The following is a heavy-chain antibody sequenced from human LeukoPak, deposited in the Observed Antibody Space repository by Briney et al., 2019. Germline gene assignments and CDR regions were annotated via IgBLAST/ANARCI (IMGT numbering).Heavy chain of an antibody. CDR2: VSGSGRGT. V-gene: IGHV3-23*01. Sequence: GGSLRLSCATSGFSISSYAMSWVRQAPGKGLEWVAIVSGSGRGTYYADSVKDRFTVSRDFFTSTLYQNMTRLRAEDTAVYYCAKEAPHTAVLIALPEWNYIDSWGRGILVSVSS. J-gene: IGHJ4*02. D-gene: IGHD2-21*01. CDR1: GFSISSYA. CDR3: AKEAPHTAVLIALPEWNYIDS.